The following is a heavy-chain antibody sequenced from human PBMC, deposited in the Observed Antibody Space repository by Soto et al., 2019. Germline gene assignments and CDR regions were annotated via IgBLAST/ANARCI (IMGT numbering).Heavy chain of an antibody. CDR1: GGTFSSYA. CDR2: IIPIFGTA. V-gene: IGHV1-69*12. Sequence: QVQLVQSGAEVKKPGSSVKVSCKASGGTFSSYAISWVRQAPGQGLEWMGGIIPIFGTANYAQKFLGRVTITADEPTSEASXELSSLRSEDTAVYYCARAHDYGDYDVGYAYYFDYWGQGTLVTVSS. CDR3: ARAHDYGDYDVGYAYYFDY. J-gene: IGHJ4*02. D-gene: IGHD4-17*01.